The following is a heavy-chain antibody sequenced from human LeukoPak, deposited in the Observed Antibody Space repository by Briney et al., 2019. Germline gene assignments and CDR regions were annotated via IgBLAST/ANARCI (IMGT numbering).Heavy chain of an antibody. J-gene: IGHJ4*02. CDR3: ARDGGDYGSGSYYAY. Sequence: GGSLRLSCTAFQFTFSSFGMHWVRQAPGKGLEWMAVISYDGSHEDYVDSVKGRFTISRDNSKNTLYLQMDSLRAEDTAVYYCARDGGDYGSGSYYAYWGQGTLVTVSS. V-gene: IGHV3-30*03. CDR2: ISYDGSHE. CDR1: QFTFSSFG. D-gene: IGHD3-10*01.